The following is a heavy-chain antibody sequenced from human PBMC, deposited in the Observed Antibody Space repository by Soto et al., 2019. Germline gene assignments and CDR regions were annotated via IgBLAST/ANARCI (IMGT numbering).Heavy chain of an antibody. CDR2: IYWDDDK. D-gene: IGHD6-19*01. CDR1: GFSLSSTRMA. Sequence: QITLKESGPTLVKPTQTLTLTCTFSGFSLSSTRMAVGWIRQPPGKALEWLALIYWDDDKRYSPFLKSRLTITNATSTNQVVLTMYNMDPVDTARYYCAHIVVAGLGYYFDYWGQGTLVTVSS. V-gene: IGHV2-5*02. J-gene: IGHJ4*02. CDR3: AHIVVAGLGYYFDY.